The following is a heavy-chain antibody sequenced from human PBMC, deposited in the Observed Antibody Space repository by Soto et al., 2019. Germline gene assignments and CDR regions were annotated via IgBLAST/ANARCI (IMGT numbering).Heavy chain of an antibody. CDR2: IYWDDDK. Sequence: QITLKESGPTLVKPTQTLTLTCTFSGFSLSTNGVGVGWIRQPPGKALEWLALIYWDDDKRYSPSLKSRLTITKDTSKRQVVLTITNMDPVDTAAYYCAHTVSRYLLYHWGQGTLVTVSS. D-gene: IGHD1-1*01. J-gene: IGHJ5*02. V-gene: IGHV2-5*02. CDR3: AHTVSRYLLYH. CDR1: GFSLSTNGVG.